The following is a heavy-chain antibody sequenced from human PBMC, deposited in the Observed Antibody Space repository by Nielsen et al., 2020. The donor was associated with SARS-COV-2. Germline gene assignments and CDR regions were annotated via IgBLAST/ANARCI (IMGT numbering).Heavy chain of an antibody. CDR3: AREPYCSSSTCYPFDY. Sequence: GGSLRLSCAASGFTFSSYGMHWVRQAPGKGLEWVSSISGSSAYIFYPESLKGRFIISRDNAKNSLYLQMSSLRVEDTAVYYCAREPYCSSSTCYPFDYWGQGALVTVSS. J-gene: IGHJ4*02. V-gene: IGHV3-21*01. CDR2: ISGSSAYI. CDR1: GFTFSSYG. D-gene: IGHD2-2*01.